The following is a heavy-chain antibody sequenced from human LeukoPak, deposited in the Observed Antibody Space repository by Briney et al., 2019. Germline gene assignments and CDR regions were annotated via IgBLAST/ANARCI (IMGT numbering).Heavy chain of an antibody. CDR3: ARRALSEEYFQH. CDR2: IYPGDSDT. V-gene: IGHV5-51*01. Sequence: GASLKISCKGSGYSFTNYWIAWVRQMPGKGLEYMGIIYPGDSDTRYSPSFQGQVTISADKSISTAYLQWSSLKASDTAIYYCARRALSEEYFQHWGQGTLVTVSS. J-gene: IGHJ1*01. D-gene: IGHD5/OR15-5a*01. CDR1: GYSFTNYW.